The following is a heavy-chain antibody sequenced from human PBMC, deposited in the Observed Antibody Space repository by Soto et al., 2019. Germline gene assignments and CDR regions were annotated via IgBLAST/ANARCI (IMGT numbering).Heavy chain of an antibody. Sequence: QVRLQESGPGLVKPSQTLSLTCTVSGGSIGRSDYYWSWMRQPPGKGLEWIGYIYYSGSTYYNPSLKSRLTISVDTSKNQFSLKLTAVTAADTAVYYCARSRILARPSDWFDPWGQGTLVTVSS. V-gene: IGHV4-30-4*01. D-gene: IGHD6-6*01. CDR2: IYYSGST. J-gene: IGHJ5*02. CDR3: ARSRILARPSDWFDP. CDR1: GGSIGRSDYY.